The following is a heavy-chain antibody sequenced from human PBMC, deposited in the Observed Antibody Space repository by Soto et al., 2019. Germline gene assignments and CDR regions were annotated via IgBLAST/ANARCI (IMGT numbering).Heavy chain of an antibody. J-gene: IGHJ4*02. D-gene: IGHD6-13*01. CDR3: GRLHEGYSSTWIDS. CDR1: GDSMSNYY. CDR2: VNYIGST. V-gene: IGHV4-59*08. Sequence: QVELQESGPGLVKPSETLSLSCSVSGDSMSNYYLTWIRQPPGKGLEWIGYVNYIGSTRYNPSLNIRVTISVDTSKTQFSLRMNSVTAADTAVYYCGRLHEGYSSTWIDSWGQGTLVTVSS.